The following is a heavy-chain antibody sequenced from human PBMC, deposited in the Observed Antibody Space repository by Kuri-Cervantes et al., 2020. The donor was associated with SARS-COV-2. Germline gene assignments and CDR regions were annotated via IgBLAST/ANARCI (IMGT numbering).Heavy chain of an antibody. V-gene: IGHV4-61*09. Sequence: LRLSCAVSGVPATGGTYSWAWIRQPAGKGLEWIGHLDTSGSTTYNPSLRGRVTISLDPSNNQVSLSLTSTTAADTAVYYCGKVSWLQLWRRYSDSWGQGALVTVSS. CDR1: GVPATGGTYS. D-gene: IGHD5-24*01. J-gene: IGHJ4*02. CDR3: GKVSWLQLWRRYSDS. CDR2: LDTSGST.